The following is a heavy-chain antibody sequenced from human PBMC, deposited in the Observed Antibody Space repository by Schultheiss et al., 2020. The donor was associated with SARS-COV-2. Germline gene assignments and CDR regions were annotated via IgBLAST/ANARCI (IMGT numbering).Heavy chain of an antibody. V-gene: IGHV4-59*01. J-gene: IGHJ4*02. CDR3: ARSSYYDFWSGYY. CDR1: GGSISSYY. CDR2: IYYSGST. D-gene: IGHD3-3*01. Sequence: SETLSLTCTVSGGSISSYYWSWIRQPPGKGLEWIGSIYYSGSTNYNPSLKSRVTISVDTSKNQFSLKLSSVTAADTAVNYCARSSYYDFWSGYYWGQGTLVTVSS.